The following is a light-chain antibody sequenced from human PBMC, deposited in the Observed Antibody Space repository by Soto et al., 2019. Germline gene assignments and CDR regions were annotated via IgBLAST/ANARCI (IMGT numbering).Light chain of an antibody. CDR2: DNN. CDR3: GTWDSGLSSVV. J-gene: IGLJ2*01. V-gene: IGLV1-51*01. Sequence: QSVLTQPPSVSAAPGQKVTISCSAGSSNIGNNYVSCYHQLPGTAPKLLIYDNNKRPSGFPDRFSGSRSGTSATLGITGLQTGDEADYYCGTWDSGLSSVVFGGGTKVTVL. CDR1: SSNIGNNY.